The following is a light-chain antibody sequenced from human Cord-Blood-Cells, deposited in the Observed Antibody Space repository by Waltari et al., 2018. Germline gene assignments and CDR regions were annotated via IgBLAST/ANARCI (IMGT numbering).Light chain of an antibody. V-gene: IGLV2-14*01. CDR3: SSYTSSSTYV. CDR1: RRALGAYNY. CDR2: EVS. Sequence: QSALTLPASVSGSPGQSLPIRSTGTRRALGAYNYVSWYQQHPGKAPKLMIYEVSNRPSGVSNRFSGSKSGNTASLTISGLQAEDEADYYCSSYTSSSTYVFGTGTKVTVL. J-gene: IGLJ1*01.